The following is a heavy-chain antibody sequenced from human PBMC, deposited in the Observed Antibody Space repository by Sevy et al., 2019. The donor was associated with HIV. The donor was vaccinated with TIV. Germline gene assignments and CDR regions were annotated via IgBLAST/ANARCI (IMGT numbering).Heavy chain of an antibody. CDR1: GFTFDDYA. V-gene: IGHV3-9*01. CDR3: AKASSMIVVVPSSDAFDI. J-gene: IGHJ3*02. CDR2: ISWNSGSI. Sequence: GGSLRLSCAASGFTFDDYAMHWVRQAPGKGLEWVSGISWNSGSIGYADSVKGRFTISRDNAKNSLYLQMNSLRAEDTDLYYCAKASSMIVVVPSSDAFDIWGQGTMVTVSS. D-gene: IGHD3-22*01.